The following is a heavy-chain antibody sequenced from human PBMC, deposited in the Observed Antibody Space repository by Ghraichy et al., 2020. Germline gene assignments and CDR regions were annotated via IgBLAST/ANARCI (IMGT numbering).Heavy chain of an antibody. Sequence: GGSLRLSCAASGFIFSNAWMSWVRQAPGKGLEWVGRIKCKSDGGTPDYATPVKGRFTISRDDSKNTLYLQMNSLKTEDTAVYYCSQYQFSRGRGGQDYWGQGTLVTVSS. CDR3: SQYQFSRGRGGQDY. D-gene: IGHD1-26*01. J-gene: IGHJ4*02. V-gene: IGHV3-15*01. CDR2: IKCKSDGGTP. CDR1: GFIFSNAW.